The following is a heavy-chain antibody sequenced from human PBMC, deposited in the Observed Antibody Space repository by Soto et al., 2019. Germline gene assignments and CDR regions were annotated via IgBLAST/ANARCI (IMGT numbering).Heavy chain of an antibody. CDR2: ISAYNGNT. D-gene: IGHD3-16*01. CDR1: GYNFVNYG. CDR3: ARDGGTVSALPGGF. J-gene: IGHJ4*02. Sequence: QVQLVQSGTEVRKPGASVKVSCKASGYNFVNYGITWVRQAPGQGLERMGWISAYNGNTDYEQKFQGRITITTDTSTSTAYLELRSLRSDDTAVYYCARDGGTVSALPGGFWGQGTLVSVSS. V-gene: IGHV1-18*01.